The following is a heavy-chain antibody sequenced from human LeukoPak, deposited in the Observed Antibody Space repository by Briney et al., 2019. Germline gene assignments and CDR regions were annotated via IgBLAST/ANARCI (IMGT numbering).Heavy chain of an antibody. V-gene: IGHV1-3*01. J-gene: IGHJ4*02. Sequence: ASVNVSCKASGYTFSSYGLHWVRQAPGQRREWMGWINAGNGNTKYSQKFQDRVTITRDTSASTGYMELSSLTSEDTAVYYCARGALSPDFDYWGQGILVTVSS. CDR2: INAGNGNT. CDR1: GYTFSSYG. CDR3: ARGALSPDFDY.